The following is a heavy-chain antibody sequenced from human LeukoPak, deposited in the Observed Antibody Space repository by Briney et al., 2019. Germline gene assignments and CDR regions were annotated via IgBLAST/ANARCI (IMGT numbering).Heavy chain of an antibody. J-gene: IGHJ4*02. CDR1: GYTFTAYF. CDR2: INPDSGGT. V-gene: IGHV1-2*02. CDR3: ARAYFGYVSGSTFDY. Sequence: ASVKVSCKASGYTFTAYFMHWVRQAPGQGLEWMGWINPDSGGTNYVQKFQGRITMTRDTSISTAYMELSGLRSDDTAVYYCARAYFGYVSGSTFDYWGQGTLVTVSS. D-gene: IGHD3-10*01.